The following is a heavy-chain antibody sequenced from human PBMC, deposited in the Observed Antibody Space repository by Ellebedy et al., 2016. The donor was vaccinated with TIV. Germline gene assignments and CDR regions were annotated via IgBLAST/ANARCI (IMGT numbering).Heavy chain of an antibody. V-gene: IGHV4-39*01. CDR3: ARANTAGSYNWFDP. D-gene: IGHD3-10*01. J-gene: IGHJ5*02. CDR2: IYYSGST. Sequence: SETLSLTXTVSGGSISSSSYYWGWIRQPPGKGLEWIGSIYYSGSTYYNPSLKSRVTISVDTSKNQFSLKLSSVTAADTAVYYCARANTAGSYNWFDPWGQGTLVTVSS. CDR1: GGSISSSSYY.